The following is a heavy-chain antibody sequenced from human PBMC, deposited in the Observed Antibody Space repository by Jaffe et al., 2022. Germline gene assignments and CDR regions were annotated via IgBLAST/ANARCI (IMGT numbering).Heavy chain of an antibody. Sequence: QVQLQESGPGLVKPSETLSLTCTVSGGSISSYYWSWIRQPPGKGLEWIGYIYYSGSTNYNPSLKSRVTISVDTSKNQFSLKLSSVTAADTAVYYCAREDPLRHYYFDYWGQGTLVTVSS. CDR2: IYYSGST. D-gene: IGHD3-9*01. J-gene: IGHJ4*02. CDR3: AREDPLRHYYFDY. V-gene: IGHV4-59*01. CDR1: GGSISSYY.